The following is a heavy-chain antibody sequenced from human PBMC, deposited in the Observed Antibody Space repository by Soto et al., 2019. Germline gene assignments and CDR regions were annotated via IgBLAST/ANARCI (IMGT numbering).Heavy chain of an antibody. CDR3: PTDLYSSSWYAWWFDP. CDR2: FDPEDGET. Sequence: ASVKVSCKVSGYTLTELSMHWVRQAPGNGLEWMGGFDPEDGETIYEQKFKGRFTMTAATTTDTAYMELSSWRSADPAVIYCPTDLYSSSWYAWWFDPWVQGTLVTVSS. V-gene: IGHV1-24*01. CDR1: GYTLTELS. J-gene: IGHJ5*02. D-gene: IGHD6-13*01.